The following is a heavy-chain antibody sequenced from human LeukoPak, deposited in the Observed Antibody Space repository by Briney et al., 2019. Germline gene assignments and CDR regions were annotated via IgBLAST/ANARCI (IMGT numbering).Heavy chain of an antibody. CDR2: ITSGGDYI. D-gene: IGHD3-9*01. CDR3: ARGHYDVLAASYKWTPDY. J-gene: IGHJ4*02. V-gene: IGHV3-21*01. CDR1: GFTFNTFN. Sequence: GGSLRLSCAASGFTFNTFNMNWARRAPGKGLEWVSSITSGGDYIYYADSVKGRFTTSRDNAKNSLSLQLNSLRVEDTAVYYCARGHYDVLAASYKWTPDYWGQGTLVTVSS.